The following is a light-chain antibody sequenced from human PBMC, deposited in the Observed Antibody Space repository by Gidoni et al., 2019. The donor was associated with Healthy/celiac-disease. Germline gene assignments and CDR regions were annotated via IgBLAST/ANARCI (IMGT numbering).Light chain of an antibody. J-gene: IGKJ4*01. CDR1: QSISSW. V-gene: IGKV1-5*03. Sequence: DIQMTQSPSTLSASVGDRVTITCRASQSISSWLAWYQQKPGKAPKLLIYKASSLESGVPSRFSGSGSGTEFTLTISSLQPDDFATYYCQQYNSSLTFXGXTKVGIK. CDR3: QQYNSSLT. CDR2: KAS.